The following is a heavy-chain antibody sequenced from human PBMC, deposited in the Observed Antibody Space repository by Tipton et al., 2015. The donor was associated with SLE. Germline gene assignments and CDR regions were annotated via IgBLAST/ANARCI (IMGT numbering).Heavy chain of an antibody. CDR2: ISSSSSYI. D-gene: IGHD3-3*01. J-gene: IGHJ6*02. Sequence: SLRLSCAASGFTFDDYAMHWVRQAPGKGLEWVSSISSSSSYIYYADSVKGRFTISRDNAKNSLYLQMNSLRAEDTAVYYCAREIPPYGFWSGSCPDYCYSGMDVWGQGTAVAVSS. CDR3: AREIPPYGFWSGSCPDYCYSGMDV. V-gene: IGHV3-21*01. CDR1: GFTFDDYA.